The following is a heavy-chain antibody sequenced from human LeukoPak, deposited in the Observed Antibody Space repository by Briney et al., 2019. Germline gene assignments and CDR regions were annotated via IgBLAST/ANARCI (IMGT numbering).Heavy chain of an antibody. Sequence: SETLSLTCTVSGYSISSGYYWGWIRQPPGKGLEWIGNIYNSGSTYYNPSLKSRVTISVDTSKNQFSLKLSSVTAADTALYYCMRDRGYDLFDNWGQGTLVTVSS. V-gene: IGHV4-38-2*02. D-gene: IGHD3-3*01. CDR2: IYNSGST. CDR3: MRDRGYDLFDN. J-gene: IGHJ4*02. CDR1: GYSISSGYY.